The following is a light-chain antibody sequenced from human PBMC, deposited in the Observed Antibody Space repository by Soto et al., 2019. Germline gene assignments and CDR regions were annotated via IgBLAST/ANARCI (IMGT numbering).Light chain of an antibody. CDR3: SSYASGGTYV. J-gene: IGLJ1*01. CDR2: DVT. V-gene: IGLV2-14*01. Sequence: QSVLTQPASVSGSPGQSIALSRTGTSNEVGGYNSVSWYQQHPGKAPKLMIYDVTNRPSGVSNRFSGSKSGNTASLTFSGLQAEDEADYYCSSYASGGTYVFGTGTKVTVL. CDR1: SNEVGGYNS.